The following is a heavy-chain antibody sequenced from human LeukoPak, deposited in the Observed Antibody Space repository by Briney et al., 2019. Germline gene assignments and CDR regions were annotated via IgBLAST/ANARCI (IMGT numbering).Heavy chain of an antibody. CDR3: AKDKEGTNYYYYGVDV. CDR1: GFTFSTYG. J-gene: IGHJ6*02. Sequence: PGGSLRLSCTASGFTFSTYGMHWVRQAPGKGLEWVAFIRYDGSNKYYADSVKGRFTISRDNSKNTVYLQMNSLRPEDTAVYYCAKDKEGTNYYYYGVDVWGQGTTVTVSS. V-gene: IGHV3-30*02. CDR2: IRYDGSNK. D-gene: IGHD1-14*01.